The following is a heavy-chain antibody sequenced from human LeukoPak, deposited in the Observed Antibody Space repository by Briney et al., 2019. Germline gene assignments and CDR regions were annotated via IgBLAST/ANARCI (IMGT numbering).Heavy chain of an antibody. CDR1: GFTFSLYP. CDR3: ARELVRTGDSRLCAFDI. CDR2: ISSSSSYI. J-gene: IGHJ3*02. V-gene: IGHV3-21*01. Sequence: GGSLRLSCSASGFTFSLYPMNWVRQAPGKGLEWVSSISSSSSYIYYADSLKGRFTISRDNAKNSLYLQMNSLRAEDTAVYYCARELVRTGDSRLCAFDIWGQGTMVTVSS. D-gene: IGHD7-27*01.